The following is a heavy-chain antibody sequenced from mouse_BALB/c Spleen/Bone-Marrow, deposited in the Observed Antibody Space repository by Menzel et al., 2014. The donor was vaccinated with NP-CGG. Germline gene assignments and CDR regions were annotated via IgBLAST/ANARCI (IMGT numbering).Heavy chain of an antibody. V-gene: IGHV3-8*02. J-gene: IGHJ2*01. D-gene: IGHD1-2*01. CDR2: ITYSGNT. CDR1: GDSITSGY. Sequence: DVHLVESGPSLVKPSQTLSLTCSVTGDSITSGYWNWIRKFPGNKLEYMGYITYSGNTYYNPSLISRISITRDTSKNQYYLQLNSVTTEDTATYYCTRDYYGPWGQGTTLTVSS. CDR3: TRDYYGP.